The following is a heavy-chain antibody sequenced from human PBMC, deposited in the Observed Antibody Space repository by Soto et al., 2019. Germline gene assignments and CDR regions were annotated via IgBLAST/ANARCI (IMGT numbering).Heavy chain of an antibody. CDR1: GRSMSSNY. J-gene: IGHJ4*02. Sequence: LSLTCSVSGRSMSSNYWSWIRQSPDKGLEWLGYVFYGGTDYNPSLEGRVSMSVETSKSQFSLKMTSVTAADTAVYYCASYRGALHFDSWGQGILVTVSS. D-gene: IGHD4-4*01. V-gene: IGHV4-59*01. CDR3: ASYRGALHFDS. CDR2: VFYGGT.